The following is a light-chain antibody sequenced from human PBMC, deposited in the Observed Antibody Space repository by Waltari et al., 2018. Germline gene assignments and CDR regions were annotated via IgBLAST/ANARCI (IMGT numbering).Light chain of an antibody. CDR1: VLAEKY. CDR2: KVT. Sequence: YDLAQPFSVSVSPGQTATITCSGDVLAEKYVRWFQQRPGQAPTLNLYKVTERPSGLPERVSGSISGSTVTLTIRGALLEDEADYHCHAAADNNWFFGGGTKLTVL. J-gene: IGLJ2*01. V-gene: IGLV3-27*01. CDR3: HAAADNNWF.